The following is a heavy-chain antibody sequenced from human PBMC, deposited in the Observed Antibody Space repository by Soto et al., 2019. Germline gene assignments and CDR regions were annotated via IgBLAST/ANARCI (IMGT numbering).Heavy chain of an antibody. CDR1: GFTFSSYS. Sequence: EVQLVESGGGLVQPGGSLRLSCAASGFTFSSYSMNWVRQAPGKGLEWVSYISSSSSTIYYADSVKGRFTISRDNAKNSLYLQMNSLRDDDTAVYYCARAAYCSSTSCYLWYFDLWGRGTLVTVSS. J-gene: IGHJ2*01. D-gene: IGHD2-2*01. CDR2: ISSSSSTI. V-gene: IGHV3-48*02. CDR3: ARAAYCSSTSCYLWYFDL.